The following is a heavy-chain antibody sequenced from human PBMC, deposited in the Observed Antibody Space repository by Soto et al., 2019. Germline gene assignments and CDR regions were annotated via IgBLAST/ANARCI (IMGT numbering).Heavy chain of an antibody. V-gene: IGHV1-69*06. Sequence: QVQLVQSGAEVKKPGSSVKLSCKASGDSFNTFAVTWVRQAPGQGLEWMGGIIPNFSTPNYGQKVQGRVTIIADKPTSTPDMELSTLRSEDTAVYYCARPYYDSSGYYLWYFDYWGQGTMVTVSS. J-gene: IGHJ4*02. CDR1: GDSFNTFA. CDR3: ARPYYDSSGYYLWYFDY. D-gene: IGHD3-22*01. CDR2: IIPNFSTP.